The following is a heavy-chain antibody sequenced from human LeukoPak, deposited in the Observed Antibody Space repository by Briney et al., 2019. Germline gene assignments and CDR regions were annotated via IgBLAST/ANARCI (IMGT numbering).Heavy chain of an antibody. V-gene: IGHV3-20*04. CDR2: INWNGGST. D-gene: IGHD3-10*01. CDR3: ARDLYYGSASPRLDY. CDR1: GFTFDDYG. J-gene: IGHJ4*02. Sequence: PGGSLRLSCAASGFTFDDYGMSWVRQAPGKGLEWVSGINWNGGSTGYADSVKGRFTISRDNAHGSLYLQMNSLRVEDTAIYYCARDLYYGSASPRLDYWGQGTLVTVSS.